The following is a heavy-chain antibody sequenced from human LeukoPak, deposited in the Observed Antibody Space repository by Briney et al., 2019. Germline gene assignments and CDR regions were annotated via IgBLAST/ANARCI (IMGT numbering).Heavy chain of an antibody. CDR3: ARDLLRGETGSWFEAFDL. J-gene: IGHJ3*01. D-gene: IGHD6-13*01. Sequence: SENLSLTCTVSGGAISIGPYYWNWVRQPAGKGLEWVGRISSRGSTLYNPSLKSRLTLSIETSNNYFSMSLNSVTAADTAIYFCARDLLRGETGSWFEAFDLWGQGTMVTVSP. CDR2: ISSRGST. V-gene: IGHV4-61*02. CDR1: GGAISIGPYY.